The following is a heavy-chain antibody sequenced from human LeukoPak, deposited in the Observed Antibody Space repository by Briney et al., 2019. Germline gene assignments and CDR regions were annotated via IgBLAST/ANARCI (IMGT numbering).Heavy chain of an antibody. CDR3: AGSSYIGLDF. J-gene: IGHJ4*02. Sequence: SETLSLTCAVYGGSFSDYYWSWIRQPPGKGLEWIGEINHSGSTNYNPSLKSRVTISVDTSKNQFSLRLSSVTAADTAVYYYAGSSYIGLDFWGQGTLVTVSS. CDR2: INHSGST. CDR1: GGSFSDYY. D-gene: IGHD3-22*01. V-gene: IGHV4-34*01.